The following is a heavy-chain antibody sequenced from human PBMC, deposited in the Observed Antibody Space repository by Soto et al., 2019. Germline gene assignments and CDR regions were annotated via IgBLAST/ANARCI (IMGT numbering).Heavy chain of an antibody. Sequence: GGSLRLSCAVSGFIFSAYDMHWVRQAPGKGLEWVAVISYDGSNKYYADSVKGRFTISRDNSKNTLYLQMNSLRAEDTAVYYCAKDRGYSYRLGNDYWGQGTLVTVSS. J-gene: IGHJ4*02. V-gene: IGHV3-30*18. CDR2: ISYDGSNK. D-gene: IGHD5-18*01. CDR1: GFIFSAYD. CDR3: AKDRGYSYRLGNDY.